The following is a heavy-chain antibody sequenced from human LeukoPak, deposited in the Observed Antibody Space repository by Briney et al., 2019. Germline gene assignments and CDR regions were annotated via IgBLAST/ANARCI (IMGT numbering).Heavy chain of an antibody. CDR1: GFTFSSYA. V-gene: IGHV3-23*01. D-gene: IGHD6-19*01. CDR2: ISGSGGST. J-gene: IGHJ6*03. Sequence: GGSLRLSCAASGFTFSSYAMSWVRQAPGKGLEWVSAISGSGGSTYYADSVKGRLTISRDNSKNTLYLQMNSLRAEDTAVYYCAKGSGWYLNYYYYMDVWGKGTTVTVSS. CDR3: AKGSGWYLNYYYYMDV.